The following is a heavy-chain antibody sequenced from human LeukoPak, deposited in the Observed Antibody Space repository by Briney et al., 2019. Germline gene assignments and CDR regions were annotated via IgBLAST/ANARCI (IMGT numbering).Heavy chain of an antibody. CDR1: GYTLTELS. CDR2: FDPEDGET. D-gene: IGHD6-13*01. Sequence: ASVKVSCKVSGYTLTELSMHWVRQAPGKGLEWMGGFDPEDGETIYAQKFQGSVTMTEDTSTDTAYMELSSLRSEDTAVYYCATAAGGTYYYYYMDVWGKGTTVTVSS. V-gene: IGHV1-24*01. CDR3: ATAAGGTYYYYYMDV. J-gene: IGHJ6*03.